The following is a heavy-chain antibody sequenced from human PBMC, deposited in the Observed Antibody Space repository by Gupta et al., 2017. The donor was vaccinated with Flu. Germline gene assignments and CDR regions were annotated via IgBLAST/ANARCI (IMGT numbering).Heavy chain of an antibody. V-gene: IGHV1-69*01. CDR3: ARWSYYDSSGYYFGIDY. Sequence: GQGLEWMGGIIPIFGTANYAQKFQGRVTITADESTSTAYMELSSLRSEDTAVYYCARWSYYDSSGYYFGIDYWGQGTLVTVSS. D-gene: IGHD3-22*01. CDR2: IIPIFGTA. J-gene: IGHJ4*02.